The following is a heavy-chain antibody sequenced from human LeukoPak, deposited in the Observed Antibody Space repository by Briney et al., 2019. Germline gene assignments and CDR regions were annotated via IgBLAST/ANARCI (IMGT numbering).Heavy chain of an antibody. CDR3: ASSTMVRGVIGPYYFDY. CDR1: GYTFTSYG. V-gene: IGHV1-18*01. D-gene: IGHD3-10*01. CDR2: ISAYNGNT. Sequence: ASVKVSCKASGYTFTSYGISWVRQAPGQGLEWMGWISAYNGNTNYAQKLQGRVTMTTDTSTSTAYMELRSLRSDDTAVYYCASSTMVRGVIGPYYFDYWGQGTLVTVSS. J-gene: IGHJ4*02.